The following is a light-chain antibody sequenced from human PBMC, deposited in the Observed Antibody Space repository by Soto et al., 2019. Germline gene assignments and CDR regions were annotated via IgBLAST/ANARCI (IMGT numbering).Light chain of an antibody. CDR2: EVR. CDR1: SSDVGPYDY. V-gene: IGLV2-14*01. J-gene: IGLJ1*01. CDR3: SSYTSSSTYV. Sequence: QSVLTQPASVSGSPGQSITISCTGTSSDVGPYDYVSWYQRHPGKAPKLMIYEVRNRPSGVSNRFSGSKSGNTASLTISGLQAEDEADYYCSSYTSSSTYVFGTGTKVTVL.